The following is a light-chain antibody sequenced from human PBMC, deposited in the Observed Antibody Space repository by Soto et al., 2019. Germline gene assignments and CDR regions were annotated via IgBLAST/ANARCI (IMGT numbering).Light chain of an antibody. CDR1: GSGIGGYNF. V-gene: IGLV2-8*01. Sequence: QSALTQLPSASGSPGQSVTISCTGTGSGIGGYNFVSWYQQHPGKVPKLIIYEVNNRPSGVPDRFSGSKSGNTASLTVSGLQADDEADYYCSSYAGTNNRYVFGTGTKLTLL. J-gene: IGLJ1*01. CDR3: SSYAGTNNRYV. CDR2: EVN.